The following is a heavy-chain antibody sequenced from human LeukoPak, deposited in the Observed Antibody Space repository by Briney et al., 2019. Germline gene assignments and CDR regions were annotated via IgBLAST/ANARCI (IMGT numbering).Heavy chain of an antibody. V-gene: IGHV4-61*09. J-gene: IGHJ4*02. CDR3: ARDTAMVTSFDY. CDR2: IYISGST. Sequence: PSETLSLTCNVSGGSISSGSYCWSWIRQPAGKGLEWIGHIYISGSTNYNPSLKSRVTISVDTSKNQFSLKLSSVTAADTAVYYCARDTAMVTSFDYWGQGTLVTVSS. CDR1: GGSISSGSYC. D-gene: IGHD5-18*01.